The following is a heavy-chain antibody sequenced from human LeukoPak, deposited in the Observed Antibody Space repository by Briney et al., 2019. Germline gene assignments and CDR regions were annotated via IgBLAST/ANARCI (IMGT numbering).Heavy chain of an antibody. CDR2: IYYSGST. CDR1: GGSISSGDYY. CDR3: ARDGVSHSSSWTNAFDI. J-gene: IGHJ3*02. V-gene: IGHV4-30-4*01. Sequence: SQTLSLTCTVSGGSISSGDYYWSWIRQPPGKGLECIGYIYYSGSTYYNPSLKSRVTISVDTSKNQFSLKLSSVTAADTAVYYCARDGVSHSSSWTNAFDIWGQGTMVTVSS. D-gene: IGHD6-13*01.